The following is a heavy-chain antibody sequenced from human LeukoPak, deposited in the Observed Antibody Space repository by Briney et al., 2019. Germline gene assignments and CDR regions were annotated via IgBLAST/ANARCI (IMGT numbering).Heavy chain of an antibody. Sequence: GGSLRLSCAASGFTFSSYAMSWVRQAPGRGLEWVSGISYSDDSTYYADSVKGRFTISRDNSKNTLYLQMNSLRAEDTAVYYCARDPSGSYPTWGQGTLVTVSS. V-gene: IGHV3-23*01. CDR1: GFTFSSYA. CDR3: ARDPSGSYPT. CDR2: ISYSDDST. D-gene: IGHD1-26*01. J-gene: IGHJ5*02.